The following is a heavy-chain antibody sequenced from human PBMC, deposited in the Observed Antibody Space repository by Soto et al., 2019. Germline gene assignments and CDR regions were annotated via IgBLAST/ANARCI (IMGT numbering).Heavy chain of an antibody. J-gene: IGHJ3*02. D-gene: IGHD3-22*01. Sequence: QVQLVESGGGVVQPGRSLRLSCAASGFTFSSYGMHWVRQAPGKGLEWVAVISYDGSNKYYADSVKGRFTISRDNSKNTLYLQMNSLRAEDTAVYYCAKEGLRIVVRNGGFDIWGQGTMVTVS. V-gene: IGHV3-30*18. CDR1: GFTFSSYG. CDR3: AKEGLRIVVRNGGFDI. CDR2: ISYDGSNK.